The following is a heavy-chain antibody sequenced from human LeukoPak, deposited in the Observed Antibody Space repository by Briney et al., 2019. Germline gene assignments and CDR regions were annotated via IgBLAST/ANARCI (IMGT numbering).Heavy chain of an antibody. CDR1: GGSISPYY. J-gene: IGHJ3*02. V-gene: IGHV4-59*12. CDR3: AREPADCSGGSCKRDDGFDI. D-gene: IGHD2-15*01. Sequence: SETLSLTCTVSGGSISPYYWSWIRQPPGKGLEWIGYFFYSGSTNYNPSLKSRVIISVDTSKNQISLSLSSVTAADTAVYYCAREPADCSGGSCKRDDGFDIWGQGTMVTVSS. CDR2: FFYSGST.